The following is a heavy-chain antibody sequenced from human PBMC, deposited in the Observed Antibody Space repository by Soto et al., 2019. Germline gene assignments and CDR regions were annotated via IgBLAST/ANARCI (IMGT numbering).Heavy chain of an antibody. CDR2: ISYDGSNK. D-gene: IGHD3-22*01. J-gene: IGHJ4*02. Sequence: PGGSLRLSCAASGFTFSSYGMHWVRQAPGKGLEWVAVISYDGSNKYYADSVKGRFTISRDNSKNTLYLQMNSLRAEDTAVYYCAKGPSDSSGYYFDYWGQGTLVTVSS. CDR1: GFTFSSYG. CDR3: AKGPSDSSGYYFDY. V-gene: IGHV3-30*18.